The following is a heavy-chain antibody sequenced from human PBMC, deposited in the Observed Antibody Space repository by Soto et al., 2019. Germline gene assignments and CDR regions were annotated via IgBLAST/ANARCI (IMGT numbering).Heavy chain of an antibody. CDR1: GFTFSSYA. CDR3: VKVYSYDSSVPT. V-gene: IGHV3-64D*06. J-gene: IGHJ5*02. CDR2: ISSNGGST. D-gene: IGHD3-22*01. Sequence: PEGSLRLSCSASGFTFSSYAMHWVRQAPGKGLEYVSAISSNGGSTYYADSVKGRFTISRDNSKNTLYLQMSSLRAEDTTVDYCVKVYSYDSSVPTWGPGTLLAVSS.